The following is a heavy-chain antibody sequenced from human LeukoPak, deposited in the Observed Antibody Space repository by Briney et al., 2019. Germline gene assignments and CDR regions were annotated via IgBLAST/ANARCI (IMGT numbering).Heavy chain of an antibody. J-gene: IGHJ6*03. D-gene: IGHD5-18*01. CDR2: IRYDGSNK. V-gene: IGHV3-30*02. CDR1: GFTFSSYG. CDR3: AKEAVVGYSYGPNYYYYYMDV. Sequence: PGGSVRLSCAASGFTFSSYGMHWVRQAPGKGLEWVAFIRYDGSNKYYADSVKGRFTISRDNSKNTLYLQMNSLRAEDTAVYYCAKEAVVGYSYGPNYYYYYMDVWGEGTTVTVSS.